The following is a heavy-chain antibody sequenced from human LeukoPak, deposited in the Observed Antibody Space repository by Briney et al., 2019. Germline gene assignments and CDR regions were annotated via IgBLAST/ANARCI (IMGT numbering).Heavy chain of an antibody. D-gene: IGHD3-3*01. Sequence: PGGSLGLSCAASGFTFSSYGMHWVRQAPGKGLEWVAVIWYDGSNKYYADSVKGRFTISRDNSKNTLYLQMNSLRAEDTAVYYCARAKLRFLEWLPSDYWGQGTLVTVSS. CDR3: ARAKLRFLEWLPSDY. J-gene: IGHJ4*02. CDR2: IWYDGSNK. V-gene: IGHV3-33*01. CDR1: GFTFSSYG.